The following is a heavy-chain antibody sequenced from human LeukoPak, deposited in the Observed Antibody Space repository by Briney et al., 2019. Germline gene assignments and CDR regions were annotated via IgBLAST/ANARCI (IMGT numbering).Heavy chain of an antibody. CDR1: GFTFSNYG. Sequence: GGSLRLSCAASGFTFSNYGMHWVRQAPGKGLEWVAFIRYDGSYKYYADSVKGRFTISRDNSKNTLFLQMNSLRVGDTAVYYCAKSASIAEAGNFDNWGQGTLVTVSS. CDR3: AKSASIAEAGNFDN. J-gene: IGHJ4*02. V-gene: IGHV3-30*02. CDR2: IRYDGSYK. D-gene: IGHD6-13*01.